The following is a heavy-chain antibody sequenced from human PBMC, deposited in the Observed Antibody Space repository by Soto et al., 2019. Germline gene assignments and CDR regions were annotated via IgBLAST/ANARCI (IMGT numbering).Heavy chain of an antibody. V-gene: IGHV4-39*01. D-gene: IGHD6-19*01. J-gene: IGHJ4*02. CDR1: RGAEPSRSAS. CDR3: ARHAVHNSGFTDY. CDR2: IYYSGST. Sequence: SVRLGLTGTLARGAEPSRSASWKWSRQPPGKGLEWIGSIYYSGSTYYTPSLKSRVTISVDTSKNQFSLKLSSVTAADTAVYYCARHAVHNSGFTDYWGQGSLVTVS.